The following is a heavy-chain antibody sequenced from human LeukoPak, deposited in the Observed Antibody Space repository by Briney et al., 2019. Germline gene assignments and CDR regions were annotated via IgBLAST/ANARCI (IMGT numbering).Heavy chain of an antibody. CDR1: GFTFSSYS. J-gene: IGHJ4*02. CDR2: ISSSGSTI. D-gene: IGHD1-26*01. Sequence: GGSLRLSCAASGFTFSSYSMNWVRQAPGKGLEWVSSISSSGSTIYYADSVKGRFTISRDNAKNSLYLQMNSLRAEDTAVYYCARDFGSYYLDYWGQGTLVTVSS. CDR3: ARDFGSYYLDY. V-gene: IGHV3-48*04.